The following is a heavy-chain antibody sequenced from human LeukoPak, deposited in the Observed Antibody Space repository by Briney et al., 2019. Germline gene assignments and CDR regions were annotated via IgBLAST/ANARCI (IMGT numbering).Heavy chain of an antibody. J-gene: IGHJ4*02. CDR2: IRQDGSEK. Sequence: PGGSLRLSCAASVFTFANYWMSWYHQAPGKGLEWVANIRQDGSEKFYVDSVKGRFTMSRDNDKSSLYMHMSNLIGEDTAVYFCARVGGSWELILWGQGTLVTVS. V-gene: IGHV3-7*01. CDR1: VFTFANYW. CDR3: ARVGGSWELIL. D-gene: IGHD2-15*01.